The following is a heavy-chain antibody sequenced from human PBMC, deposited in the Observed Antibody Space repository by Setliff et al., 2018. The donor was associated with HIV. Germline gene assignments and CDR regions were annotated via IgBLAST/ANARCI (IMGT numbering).Heavy chain of an antibody. D-gene: IGHD3-10*01. V-gene: IGHV1-18*01. CDR1: GYTFTSYG. J-gene: IGHJ3*02. CDR2: ISAYNGNT. CDR3: AREGLIWFGELSLDDAFDI. Sequence: KVSCQASGYTFTSYGISWVRQAPGQGLEWMGWISAYNGNTNYAQKLQGRVTMTTDTSTSTAYMELRSLRSDDTAVYYCAREGLIWFGELSLDDAFDIWGQGTMVTVSS.